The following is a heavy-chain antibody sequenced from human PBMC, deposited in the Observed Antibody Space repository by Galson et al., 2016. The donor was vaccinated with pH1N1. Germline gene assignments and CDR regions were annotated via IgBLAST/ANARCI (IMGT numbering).Heavy chain of an antibody. J-gene: IGHJ4*02. D-gene: IGHD6-13*01. CDR1: GFTFSSYS. CDR2: ISSSSSTI. CDR3: AREWGIGAAGPLDS. V-gene: IGHV3-48*04. Sequence: SLRLSCAASGFTFSSYSMNWVRQAPGKGLEWVSYISSSSSTIYYADSVKGRYTISRDNAQNSLLLQMDSLRVDDTALYYCAREWGIGAAGPLDSWGQGALVIVSS.